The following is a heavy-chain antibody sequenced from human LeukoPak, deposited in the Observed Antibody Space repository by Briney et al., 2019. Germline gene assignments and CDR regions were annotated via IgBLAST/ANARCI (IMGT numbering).Heavy chain of an antibody. D-gene: IGHD3-3*01. Sequence: GGSLRLSCAASGFIFSNSGMPWVRQAPGKGLEWVSYISPSSSSTYYADSVKGRFTISRDNARNSLYLQMNSLSTEDTALYYCARDAASGNNWFDPWGQGTLVTVSS. J-gene: IGHJ5*02. V-gene: IGHV3-48*01. CDR1: GFIFSNSG. CDR2: ISPSSSST. CDR3: ARDAASGNNWFDP.